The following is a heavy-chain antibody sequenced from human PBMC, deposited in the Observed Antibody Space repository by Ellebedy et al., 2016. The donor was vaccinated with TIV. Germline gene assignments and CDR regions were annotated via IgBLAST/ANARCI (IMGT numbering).Heavy chain of an antibody. J-gene: IGHJ6*02. CDR3: GRCGGGSYYGMDV. CDR2: IYYSGST. Sequence: MPSETLSLTCNVSGGSISSYYWSWIRQPPGKGLEWIGYIYYSGSTNYNPSLKSRVTISIDTYKNQFPLKLTSVTAADTAVYYCGRCGGGSYYGMDVWGQGTTVIVSS. V-gene: IGHV4-59*01. D-gene: IGHD3-10*01. CDR1: GGSISSYY.